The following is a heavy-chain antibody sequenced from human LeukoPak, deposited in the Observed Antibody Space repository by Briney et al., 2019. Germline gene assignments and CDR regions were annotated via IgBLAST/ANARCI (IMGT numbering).Heavy chain of an antibody. CDR2: IYSSGST. CDR1: GCSINSGNYY. Sequence: PSETLSLTCTVSGCSINSGNYYWNWIPQPPGKCLEWIGYIYSSGSTYYNPSLKSRATISMDTSKNQFSLNLSSVTAADTAVYYCARDGATVTRKWVDYFDHWGQGTLVSVSS. CDR3: ARDGATVTRKWVDYFDH. J-gene: IGHJ4*02. V-gene: IGHV4-30-4*01. D-gene: IGHD4-17*01.